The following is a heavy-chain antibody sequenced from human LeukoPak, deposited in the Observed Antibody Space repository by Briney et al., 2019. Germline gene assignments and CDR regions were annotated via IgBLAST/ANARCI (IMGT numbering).Heavy chain of an antibody. CDR1: GFTFSDYY. CDR3: ARGLDGDRGSGADY. J-gene: IGHJ4*02. D-gene: IGHD4-17*01. CDR2: ISSSSSYT. V-gene: IGHV3-11*06. Sequence: GGSLRLSCAASGFTFSDYYMSWIRQAPGKGLEWVSYISSSSSYTNYADSVKGRFTISRDNAKNSLYLQMNSLRAEDTAVYYCARGLDGDRGSGADYWGQGTLVTVSS.